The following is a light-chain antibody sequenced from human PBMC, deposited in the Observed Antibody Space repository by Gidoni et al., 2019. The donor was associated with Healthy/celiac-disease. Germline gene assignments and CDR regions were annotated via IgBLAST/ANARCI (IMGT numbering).Light chain of an antibody. Sequence: QSALTQPASVPGSPAQSITISCTGTSSYVGGSHYVAWYQQHPGKAPKLMIYDVSNRPSGVSNRFSGSKSGNTASLTISGLQAEDEADYYCSSYTSSSTLVFGGGTKLTVL. V-gene: IGLV2-14*03. J-gene: IGLJ2*01. CDR2: DVS. CDR3: SSYTSSSTLV. CDR1: SSYVGGSHY.